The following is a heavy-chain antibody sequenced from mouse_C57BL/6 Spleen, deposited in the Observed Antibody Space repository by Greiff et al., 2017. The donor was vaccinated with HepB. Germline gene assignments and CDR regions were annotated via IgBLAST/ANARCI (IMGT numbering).Heavy chain of an antibody. D-gene: IGHD2-1*01. CDR1: GFTFSSYA. CDR3: TRVYGNYPLFDY. CDR2: ISSGGDYI. V-gene: IGHV5-9-1*02. Sequence: EVKLMESGEGLVKPGGSLKLSCAASGFTFSSYAMSWVRQTPEKRLEWVAYISSGGDYIYYADTVKGRFTISRDNARNTLYLQMSSLKSEDTAMYYCTRVYGNYPLFDYWGQGTTLTVSS. J-gene: IGHJ2*01.